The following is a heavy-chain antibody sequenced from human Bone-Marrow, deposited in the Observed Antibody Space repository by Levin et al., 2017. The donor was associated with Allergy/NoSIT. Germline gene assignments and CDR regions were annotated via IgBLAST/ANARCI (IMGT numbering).Heavy chain of an antibody. Sequence: GGSLRLSCAVSGFPFSSYAMSWVRQAPGKGLEWVSVISSGGANTYYADSVKGRFTISRDNSKNTVYLQMNSLRADDTAMYFCAKVSGHYFFDHWGQGTLVTVSS. CDR2: ISSGGANT. CDR3: AKVSGHYFFDH. V-gene: IGHV3-23*01. J-gene: IGHJ4*02. CDR1: GFPFSSYA. D-gene: IGHD6-19*01.